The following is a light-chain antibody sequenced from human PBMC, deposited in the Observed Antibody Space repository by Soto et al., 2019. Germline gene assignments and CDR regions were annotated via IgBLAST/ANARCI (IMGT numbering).Light chain of an antibody. J-gene: IGKJ1*01. CDR3: QQYNSYSPPWT. Sequence: DIQMTQSPASLSASVGDRVTITCRASQSISSYLNWYQQKPGKAPKLLIYAASSLQSGVPSRFSGSGSGTDFTLTISSLQPDDFATYYCQQYNSYSPPWTFGQGTK. V-gene: IGKV1-39*01. CDR1: QSISSY. CDR2: AAS.